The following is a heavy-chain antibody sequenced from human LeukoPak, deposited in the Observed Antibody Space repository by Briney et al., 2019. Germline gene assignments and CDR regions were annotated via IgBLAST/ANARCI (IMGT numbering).Heavy chain of an antibody. CDR3: ARDRQLLWAYYFDY. J-gene: IGHJ4*02. CDR2: ISSSGSTI. Sequence: PGGSLRLSCAASGFTFSSYEMNWVRQAPGKGLEWFSYISSSGSTIYYADSVKGRFTISRDNAKNSLYLQMNSLRAEDTAVYYCARDRQLLWAYYFDYWGQGTLVTVSS. CDR1: GFTFSSYE. V-gene: IGHV3-48*03. D-gene: IGHD2-2*01.